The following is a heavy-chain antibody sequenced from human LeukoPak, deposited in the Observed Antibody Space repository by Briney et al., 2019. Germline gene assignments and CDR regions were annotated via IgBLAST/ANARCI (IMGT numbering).Heavy chain of an antibody. CDR2: ISYDGSNK. J-gene: IGHJ6*02. D-gene: IGHD3-22*01. Sequence: GGSLRLSCAASGFTFSSYAMHWVRQAPGKGLEWVAVISYDGSNKYYADSVKGRFTISRDNSKNTLYLQMNSLRAEDTAVYYCARDGYYYDSSGYYPGGYYYYGMDVWGQGTTVTVSS. CDR1: GFTFSSYA. V-gene: IGHV3-30-3*01. CDR3: ARDGYYYDSSGYYPGGYYYYGMDV.